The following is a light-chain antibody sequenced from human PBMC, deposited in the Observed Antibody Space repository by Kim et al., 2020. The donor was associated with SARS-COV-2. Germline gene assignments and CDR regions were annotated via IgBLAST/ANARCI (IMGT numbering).Light chain of an antibody. CDR2: RND. CDR3: SAWDSSLSAWV. J-gene: IGLJ3*02. V-gene: IGLV10-54*01. Sequence: RQTATLTCTGNRSNIDSQGAAWLQQHQGHPPKLLSYRNDNRPSGISERLSASRSGNTASLTITGLQPEDEADYYCSAWDSSLSAWVFGGGTQLTVL. CDR1: RSNIDSQG.